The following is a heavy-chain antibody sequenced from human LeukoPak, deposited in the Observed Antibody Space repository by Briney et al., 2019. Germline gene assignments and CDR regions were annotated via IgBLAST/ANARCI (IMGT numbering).Heavy chain of an antibody. CDR3: ARAYCGGDCIMGYWYFDL. D-gene: IGHD2-21*02. V-gene: IGHV4-59*01. Sequence: SQTLSLTCTVSGGPISRYYWRWIRQPPGKGLEWIGYIYYSGSTNYNPSLNSRVTISVDTSKNQLSLKLSSVTAADTAVYYCARAYCGGDCIMGYWYFDLWGRGTLVAVSS. CDR1: GGPISRYY. CDR2: IYYSGST. J-gene: IGHJ2*01.